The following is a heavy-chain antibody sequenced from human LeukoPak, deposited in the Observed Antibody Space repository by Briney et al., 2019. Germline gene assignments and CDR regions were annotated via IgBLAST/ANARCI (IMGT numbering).Heavy chain of an antibody. D-gene: IGHD1-1*01. V-gene: IGHV4-4*08. Sequence: PSETLSLTCTVSGGSISGYYWGWIRQPPGKGLEWIGYVYSGGSINYNPSLRSRVTISEDTSKNQFSLKVTSVTAADTAVYYCARATWTNFYFDYWGQGALVTVSS. CDR3: ARATWTNFYFDY. J-gene: IGHJ4*02. CDR2: VYSGGSI. CDR1: GGSISGYY.